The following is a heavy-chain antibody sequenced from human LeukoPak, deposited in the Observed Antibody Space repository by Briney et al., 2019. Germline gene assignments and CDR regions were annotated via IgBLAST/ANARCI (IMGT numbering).Heavy chain of an antibody. J-gene: IGHJ4*02. CDR2: SKHRGRS. Sequence: SETLSLTCSVSGSSISSDYYWCWLRQPPGERLEWIGSSKHRGRSYYNQSLKSPVPKSVDTSKNQFSLQLSSVTAADTAVYYCARVVGATSIDYWGQGILVTVSS. V-gene: IGHV4-38-2*02. CDR3: ARVVGATSIDY. D-gene: IGHD2-15*01. CDR1: GSSISSDYY.